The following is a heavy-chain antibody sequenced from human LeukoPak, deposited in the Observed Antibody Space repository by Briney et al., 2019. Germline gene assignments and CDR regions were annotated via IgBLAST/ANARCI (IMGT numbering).Heavy chain of an antibody. Sequence: GGSLRLSCAASGFTFTKYLMTWVRQTPGTGLEFVSAISDSGGATRYVDSVKGRFTISRDNSKNTLYLQMNGLRAEDTAVYYCAKAVYFGPGTYYFDYWGQGALVTVSS. J-gene: IGHJ4*02. CDR3: AKAVYFGPGTYYFDY. D-gene: IGHD2/OR15-2a*01. CDR1: GFTFTKYL. V-gene: IGHV3-23*01. CDR2: ISDSGGAT.